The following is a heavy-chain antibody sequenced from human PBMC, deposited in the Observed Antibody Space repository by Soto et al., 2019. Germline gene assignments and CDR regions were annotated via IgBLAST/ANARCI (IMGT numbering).Heavy chain of an antibody. Sequence: GASVKVSCKASGFTFTSSAVQWVRQARGQRLEWIGWIVVGGGNTNYAQKFQERVTITRDMSTSTAYMELSSLRSEDTAVYYCAAGSIVICCCWDYHYYVMYVRGKGTTDTGSA. CDR1: GFTFTSSA. J-gene: IGHJ6*04. V-gene: IGHV1-58*01. CDR3: AAGSIVICCCWDYHYYVMYV. CDR2: IVVGGGNT. D-gene: IGHD2-15*01.